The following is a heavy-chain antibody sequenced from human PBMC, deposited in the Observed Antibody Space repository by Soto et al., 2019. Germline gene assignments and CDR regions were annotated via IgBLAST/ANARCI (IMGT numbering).Heavy chain of an antibody. D-gene: IGHD3-22*01. V-gene: IGHV1-18*01. J-gene: IGHJ5*02. Sequence: GASVKVSCQTSGYTCVDYGISWGRQAPGQGLEWMGWICPHNDNTHFAQKFQGRVTLTTDISTCTVYMDLKNLRADDTALYFCARDTNANYSDSSDPWGQGTLVTVSS. CDR1: GYTCVDYG. CDR2: ICPHNDNT. CDR3: ARDTNANYSDSSDP.